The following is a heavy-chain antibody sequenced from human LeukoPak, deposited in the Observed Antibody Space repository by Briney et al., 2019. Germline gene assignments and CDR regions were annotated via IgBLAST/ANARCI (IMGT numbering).Heavy chain of an antibody. CDR2: INPNSGDT. CDR3: ARDGALDY. D-gene: IGHD1-26*01. J-gene: IGHJ4*02. CDR1: GYIFTDYY. Sequence: ASVKVSRKASGYIFTDYYMHWVRQAPGQGLEWMGWINPNSGDTNYAQKFQGRVTMTRDTSISTAYMELSSLRSDDTAIYYCARDGALDYWGQGTLVTVSS. V-gene: IGHV1-2*02.